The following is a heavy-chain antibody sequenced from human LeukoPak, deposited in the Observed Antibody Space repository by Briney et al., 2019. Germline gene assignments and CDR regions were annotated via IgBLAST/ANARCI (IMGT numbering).Heavy chain of an antibody. D-gene: IGHD6-13*01. J-gene: IGHJ5*02. Sequence: PGGSLRLSCAASGFTFSSYAMHWVRQAPGKGLEWVAVISYDGSNKYYADSVKGRFTISRDNSKNTLYLQMNSLRAEDTAVYYCARDTAQLDISYWFDPWGQGTLVTVSS. CDR1: GFTFSSYA. CDR3: ARDTAQLDISYWFDP. V-gene: IGHV3-30-3*01. CDR2: ISYDGSNK.